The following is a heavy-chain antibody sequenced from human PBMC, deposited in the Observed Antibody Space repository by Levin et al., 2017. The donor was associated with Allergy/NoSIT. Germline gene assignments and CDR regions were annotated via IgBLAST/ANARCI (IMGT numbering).Heavy chain of an antibody. CDR3: ARYNWNSAYGFFDY. V-gene: IGHV4-59*01. CDR2: IYYSGST. Sequence: SETLSLTCNVSGGSISSYYWSWIRQPPGKGLEWLGDIYYSGSTNYNPSLKSRVTISLDTSKNQFSLKMSSVTAADTAVYYCARYNWNSAYGFFDYWGQGTLVTVSS. J-gene: IGHJ4*02. D-gene: IGHD1-7*01. CDR1: GGSISSYY.